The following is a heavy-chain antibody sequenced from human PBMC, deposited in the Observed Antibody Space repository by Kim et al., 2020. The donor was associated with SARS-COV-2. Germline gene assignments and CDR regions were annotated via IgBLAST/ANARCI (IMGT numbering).Heavy chain of an antibody. CDR3: AKSPDSSGWSSFDY. J-gene: IGHJ4*02. CDR2: ISWNGGSI. V-gene: IGHV3-9*01. CDR1: GFTFDDYA. Sequence: GGSLRLSCAASGFTFDDYAMHWVRQAPGKGLEWVSGISWNGGSIGYADSVKGRFTISRDNAKNSLYLQMNSLRAEDTALYYCAKSPDSSGWSSFDYWGQGTLVTVSS. D-gene: IGHD6-19*01.